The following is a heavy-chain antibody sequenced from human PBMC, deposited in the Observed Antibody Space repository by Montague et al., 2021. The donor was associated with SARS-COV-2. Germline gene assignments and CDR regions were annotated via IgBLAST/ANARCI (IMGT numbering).Heavy chain of an antibody. CDR1: GGSINTYY. J-gene: IGHJ3*02. D-gene: IGHD3-10*01. V-gene: IGHV4-59*08. CDR2: IYYSGST. Sequence: SETLSLTCTVSGGSINTYYWSWIRQPPGKGLEWIGYIYYSGSTNYNPSLKSRVTISVDTSKNQFSLKLSSVTAADTAVYYCARVTTKMTRYGSGSYRGFDAFDIWGQGTMVTVSS. CDR3: ARVTTKMTRYGSGSYRGFDAFDI.